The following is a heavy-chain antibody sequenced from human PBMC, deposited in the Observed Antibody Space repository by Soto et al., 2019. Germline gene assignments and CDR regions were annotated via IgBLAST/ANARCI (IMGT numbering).Heavy chain of an antibody. CDR2: ISGYNGNT. CDR3: ARGRSYYGMDV. V-gene: IGHV1-18*01. J-gene: IGHJ6*02. Sequence: QVQLVQSGAEVKNPGASVKVSCKASGYIFTNYDISWVRQAPGQGLEWMGWISGYNGNTNYAQKLQGRVTMTTDTSTSTAYMELRSLRDDDTAVYYCARGRSYYGMDVWGQGTTVTVSS. CDR1: GYIFTNYD.